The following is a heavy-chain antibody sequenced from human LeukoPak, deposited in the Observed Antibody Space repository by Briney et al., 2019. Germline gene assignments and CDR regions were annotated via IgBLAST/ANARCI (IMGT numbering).Heavy chain of an antibody. Sequence: SVKVSCKASGYTFTSYAISWVRQAPGQGLEWMGRIIPILGIANYAQKFQGRVTITADKSTSTAYMELSSLRSEDTAVYYCARGGSSGFGDTYWGQGTLVTVSS. CDR2: IIPILGIA. CDR1: GYTFTSYA. D-gene: IGHD3-10*01. J-gene: IGHJ4*02. CDR3: ARGGSSGFGDTY. V-gene: IGHV1-69*04.